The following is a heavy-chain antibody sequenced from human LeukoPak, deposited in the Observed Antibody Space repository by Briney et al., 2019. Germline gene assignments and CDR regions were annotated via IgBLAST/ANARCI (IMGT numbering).Heavy chain of an antibody. V-gene: IGHV4-34*01. J-gene: IGHJ4*02. Sequence: SETLSLTCAVYGGSFSGYYRSWIRQPPGKGLEWSGRINLSGSTNYNTSLKSLVTISVDTSKNQFSLKLSSVTAADTAVYYCARGFRGYCSSTSCYGTTGFDYWGQGTLVTVSS. D-gene: IGHD2-2*01. CDR3: ARGFRGYCSSTSCYGTTGFDY. CDR2: INLSGST. CDR1: GGSFSGYY.